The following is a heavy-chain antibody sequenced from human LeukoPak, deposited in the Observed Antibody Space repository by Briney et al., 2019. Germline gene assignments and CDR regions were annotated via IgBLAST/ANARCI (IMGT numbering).Heavy chain of an antibody. Sequence: GGSLRLSCAASVFTFSSYGMYWVRQAPGKGLEWVAFIRSDGNKKYYADSVKGRFTISRDNSRNTLYLQMNSLRTEDTAVYYFAKDLNYGELVDSWGKGTLVTVSS. J-gene: IGHJ4*02. CDR2: IRSDGNKK. D-gene: IGHD4-17*01. V-gene: IGHV3-30*02. CDR3: AKDLNYGELVDS. CDR1: VFTFSSYG.